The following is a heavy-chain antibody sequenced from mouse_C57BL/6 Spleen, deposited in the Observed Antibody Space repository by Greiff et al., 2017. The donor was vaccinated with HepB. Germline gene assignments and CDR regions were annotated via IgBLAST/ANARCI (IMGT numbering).Heavy chain of an antibody. CDR3: ARSNPYYGYDQGYFDV. Sequence: EVQRVESGPGLAKPSQTLSLTCSVTGYSITSDYWNWIRKFPGNKLEYMGYISYSGSTYYNPSLKSRISITRDTSKNQYYLQLNSVTTEDTATYYCARSNPYYGYDQGYFDVWGTGTTVTVSS. V-gene: IGHV3-8*01. CDR2: ISYSGST. J-gene: IGHJ1*03. D-gene: IGHD2-9*01. CDR1: GYSITSDY.